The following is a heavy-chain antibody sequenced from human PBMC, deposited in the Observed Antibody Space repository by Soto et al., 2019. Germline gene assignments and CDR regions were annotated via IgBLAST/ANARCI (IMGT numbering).Heavy chain of an antibody. Sequence: SETLSITCAVCGGSVCSGGYAWTWIRQPPGKGLEWIGYIYDSGTTYYNPSLKSRVTISVDRSKNQFSLKLSSVTAADTAVYYCARAHYGDYGYGMDVWGQGTTVTVSS. CDR1: GGSVCSGGYA. CDR2: IYDSGTT. V-gene: IGHV4-30-2*01. D-gene: IGHD4-17*01. J-gene: IGHJ6*02. CDR3: ARAHYGDYGYGMDV.